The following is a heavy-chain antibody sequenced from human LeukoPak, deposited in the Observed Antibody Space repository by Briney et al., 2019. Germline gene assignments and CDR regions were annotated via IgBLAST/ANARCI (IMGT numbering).Heavy chain of an antibody. CDR1: GLSYSTFP. J-gene: IGHJ4*02. D-gene: IGHD3-16*01. CDR2: IRGNGET. Sequence: GGSVTLSCAPSGLSYSTFPMSWVRHLPATALERVSSIRGNGETFYADSVKGRFTLSSDSSRNTVYFQLNNLRVEDTVIYYCAKASWVSSTDAVRWGQGTLVTVSS. V-gene: IGHV3-23*01. CDR3: AKASWVSSTDAVR.